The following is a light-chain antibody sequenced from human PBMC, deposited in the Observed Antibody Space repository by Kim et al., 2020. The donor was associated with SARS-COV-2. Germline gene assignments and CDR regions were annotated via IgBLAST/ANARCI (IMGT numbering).Light chain of an antibody. CDR3: QQGYSSPRT. J-gene: IGKJ2*01. V-gene: IGKV1-39*01. Sequence: SASVGDRVIITCRASQSISNDLNWFQQKPGKAPKLLIYAASSLQSGVPSRFSGSGSGTDFTLTISSLQPEDFATYYCQQGYSSPRTFGQGTKLEI. CDR1: QSISND. CDR2: AAS.